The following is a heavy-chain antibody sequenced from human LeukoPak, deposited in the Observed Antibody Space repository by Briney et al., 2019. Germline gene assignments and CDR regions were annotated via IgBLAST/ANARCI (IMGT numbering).Heavy chain of an antibody. CDR2: IYYSGST. CDR1: GGSISSGGYY. D-gene: IGHD2-15*01. J-gene: IGHJ4*02. V-gene: IGHV4-31*03. Sequence: PSETLSLTCTVSGGSISSGGYYWSWIRQHPGKGLEWIGYIYYSGSTYYNPSLKSRVTISVDTSKNQFSLKLSSVTAADTAVYYCARGASIVVVVATWYYFDYWGQGTLVTVSS. CDR3: ARGASIVVVVATWYYFDY.